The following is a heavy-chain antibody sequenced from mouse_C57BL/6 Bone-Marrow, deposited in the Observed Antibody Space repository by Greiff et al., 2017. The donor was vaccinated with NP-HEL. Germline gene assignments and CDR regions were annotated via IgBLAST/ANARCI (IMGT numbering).Heavy chain of an antibody. V-gene: IGHV14-4*01. Sequence: EVQLQESGAELVRPGASVKLSCTASGFNIKDDYMHWVKQRPEQGLEWFGWIVPENGDTAYASKFQGKATITADTSSNTAYLQLSSLTSEDTAVYYCTTPNYYGSSLFAYWGQGTLVTVSA. CDR2: IVPENGDT. CDR1: GFNIKDDY. D-gene: IGHD1-1*01. J-gene: IGHJ3*01. CDR3: TTPNYYGSSLFAY.